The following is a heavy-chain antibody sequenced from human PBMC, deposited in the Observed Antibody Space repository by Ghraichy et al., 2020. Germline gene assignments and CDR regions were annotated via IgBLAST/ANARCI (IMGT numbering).Heavy chain of an antibody. Sequence: SETLSLTCTVSGGSISSYYWSWIRQPPGKGLEWIGYIYYSGSTNYNPSLKSRVTISVDTSKNQFSLKLSSVTAADTAVYYCARDRVGGMSSSSFLYYYGMDVWGQGTTVTVSS. J-gene: IGHJ6*02. V-gene: IGHV4-59*01. CDR1: GGSISSYY. D-gene: IGHD6-6*01. CDR2: IYYSGST. CDR3: ARDRVGGMSSSSFLYYYGMDV.